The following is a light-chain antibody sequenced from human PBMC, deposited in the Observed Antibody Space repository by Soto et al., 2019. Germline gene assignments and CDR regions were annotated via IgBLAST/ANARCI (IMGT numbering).Light chain of an antibody. Sequence: EIVMTQSPATLSLSPGERSTLSCRASQSISSNLAWYQQKPGQAPRLLIYGASTRAPDIPARFSGSGSGTDFTLTISRLQSEDFAVYYCQQRSNWPHSITFGQGTRREIK. CDR2: GAS. J-gene: IGKJ5*01. CDR1: QSISSN. CDR3: QQRSNWPHSIT. V-gene: IGKV3-15*01.